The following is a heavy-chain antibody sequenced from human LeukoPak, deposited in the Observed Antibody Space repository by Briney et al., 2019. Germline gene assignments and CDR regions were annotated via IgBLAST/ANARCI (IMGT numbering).Heavy chain of an antibody. Sequence: GASVKVSCKASGGTFSSYAISWVRQAPGQGLEWMGGIIPIFGTVNYAQKFQGRVTITADESTSTAYMELSSLRSEDTAVYYCASWYYDILTGYYSPYGMDVWGQGTTVTVSS. V-gene: IGHV1-69*13. CDR1: GGTFSSYA. CDR3: ASWYYDILTGYYSPYGMDV. CDR2: IIPIFGTV. D-gene: IGHD3-9*01. J-gene: IGHJ6*02.